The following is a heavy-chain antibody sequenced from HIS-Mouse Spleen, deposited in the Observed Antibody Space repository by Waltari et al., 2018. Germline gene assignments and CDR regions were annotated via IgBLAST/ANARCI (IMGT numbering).Heavy chain of an antibody. CDR3: ASVRGYCSSTSCYADWYFDL. CDR1: GGSISSSSYY. J-gene: IGHJ2*01. V-gene: IGHV4-39*07. CDR2: IYYSGST. D-gene: IGHD2-2*01. Sequence: QLQLQESGPGLVKPSETLSLTCTVSGGSISSSSYYWGWIRQPPGKGLEWIGSIYYSGSTYQHPSLKSRVTISVDTSKNQFSLKLSSVTAADTAVYYCASVRGYCSSTSCYADWYFDLWGRGTLVTVSS.